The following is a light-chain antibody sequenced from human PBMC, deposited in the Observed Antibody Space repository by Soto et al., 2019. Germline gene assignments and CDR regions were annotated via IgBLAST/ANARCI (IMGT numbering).Light chain of an antibody. V-gene: IGKV1-5*01. CDR3: QQYDGH. Sequence: DIQITHSPSTVPQSVGDRVTIPGRASQRFNTWLAWYQQKPGKAPRVLIYDASSLQSGVPSRFSGSGSGTEFTLTISSLEPDDFATYYCQQYDGHFGQGTKLEIK. J-gene: IGKJ2*01. CDR1: QRFNTW. CDR2: DAS.